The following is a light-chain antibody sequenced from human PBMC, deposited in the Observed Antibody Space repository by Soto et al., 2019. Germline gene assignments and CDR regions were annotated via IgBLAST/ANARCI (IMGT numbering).Light chain of an antibody. CDR1: QSVSVNS. CDR2: AAS. CDR3: QQRSNWPLT. V-gene: IGKV3D-20*02. Sequence: EIVMTQSPATLSVPPGERATLSCRASQSVSVNSLAWYQQKGGQAPRLLIYAASTRATGVPDRFSGSGSETDFTLSISSLEPEDFAVYFCQQRSNWPLTFGGGTKVDIK. J-gene: IGKJ4*01.